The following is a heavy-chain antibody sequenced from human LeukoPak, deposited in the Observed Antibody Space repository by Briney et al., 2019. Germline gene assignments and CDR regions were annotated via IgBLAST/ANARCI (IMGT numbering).Heavy chain of an antibody. Sequence: GRSLRLSCAASGFTFSSYGMHWVRQAPGKGLEWVAVIWYDGSNKYYADSVKGRFTISRDNSKNTLYLQMNSLRAEDTAVYYCAKRTTGTTGYFDYWGQGTLVTVSS. CDR1: GFTFSSYG. CDR2: IWYDGSNK. D-gene: IGHD1-1*01. J-gene: IGHJ4*02. V-gene: IGHV3-33*06. CDR3: AKRTTGTTGYFDY.